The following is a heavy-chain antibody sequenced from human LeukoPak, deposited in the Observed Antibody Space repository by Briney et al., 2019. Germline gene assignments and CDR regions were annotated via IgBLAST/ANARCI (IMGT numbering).Heavy chain of an antibody. V-gene: IGHV3-21*01. J-gene: IGHJ4*02. Sequence: SGGSLRLSCAASGFTFSSYSMNWVRQAPGKGLEWVSSISSSSSYIYYADSVKGRFTISRDNAKNSLYLQMNSLRAEDTAVYYCATDYDFWSGYIWDWGQGTLVTVSS. CDR3: ATDYDFWSGYIWD. D-gene: IGHD3-3*01. CDR2: ISSSSSYI. CDR1: GFTFSSYS.